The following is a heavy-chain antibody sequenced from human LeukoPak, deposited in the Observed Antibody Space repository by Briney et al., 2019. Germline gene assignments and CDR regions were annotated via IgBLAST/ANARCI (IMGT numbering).Heavy chain of an antibody. CDR1: RFTFSDYW. J-gene: IGHJ6*01. Sequence: GGSLRLSCAASRFTFSDYWMNWVRQAPGKGLEWVAKIKQDGSEKEYVDSVRGRFTISRDNAKSSLYLEMKSLRAGDTAVYYCARFKPWALMDGMDVWGQGTTVAVSS. V-gene: IGHV3-7*01. CDR3: ARFKPWALMDGMDV. D-gene: IGHD2-8*01. CDR2: IKQDGSEK.